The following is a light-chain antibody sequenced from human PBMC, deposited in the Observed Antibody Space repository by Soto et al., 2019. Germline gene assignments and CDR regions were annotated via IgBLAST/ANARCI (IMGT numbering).Light chain of an antibody. CDR2: GAS. J-gene: IGKJ4*01. CDR1: QGISSA. V-gene: IGKV1D-13*01. CDR3: QQFNNYPLT. Sequence: ATPLTQSPSSLSASVGGRVNITCRASQGISSALAWYQQKPGKAPKLLIYGASSLESGIPARFSGSASGTDFTLTISSLQPEDFATYYCQQFNNYPLTFGGGTKVDIK.